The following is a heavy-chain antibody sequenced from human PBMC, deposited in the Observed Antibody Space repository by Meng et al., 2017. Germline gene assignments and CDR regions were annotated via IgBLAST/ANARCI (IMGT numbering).Heavy chain of an antibody. J-gene: IGHJ4*02. CDR1: GFTFSSYG. V-gene: IGHV3-33*01. CDR3: ARDPMDSSNLKHGLYY. Sequence: GGSLRLSCAASGFTFSSYGMHWVRQAPGKGLEWVAVIWYDGSNKYYADSVKGRFTISRDNSKNTLYLQMNSLRAEDTAVYYCARDPMDSSNLKHGLYYWGQGTLVTVSS. CDR2: IWYDGSNK. D-gene: IGHD4-11*01.